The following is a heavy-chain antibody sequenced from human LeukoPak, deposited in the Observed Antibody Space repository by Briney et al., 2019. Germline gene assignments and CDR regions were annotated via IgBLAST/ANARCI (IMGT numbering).Heavy chain of an antibody. Sequence: SETLPLTCTVSGGSISSYYWSWIRQPPGKGLEWIGYIYYSGSTNYNPSLKSRVTISVDTSKNQFSLKLSSVTAADTAVYYCARDNGDYEYSYWGQGTLVTVSS. CDR2: IYYSGST. D-gene: IGHD4-17*01. CDR1: GGSISSYY. V-gene: IGHV4-59*01. J-gene: IGHJ4*02. CDR3: ARDNGDYEYSY.